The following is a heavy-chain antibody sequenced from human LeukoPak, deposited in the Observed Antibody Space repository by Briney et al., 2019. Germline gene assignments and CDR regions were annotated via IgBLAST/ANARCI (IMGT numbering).Heavy chain of an antibody. Sequence: GGSLRLSCAASGFTFSSYAMSWVRQAPGKGLEWVSAISGSGGSTYYADSVKGRFTISRDNAENSLYLQMNSLRAEDTAVYYCARDLGYCSGGSCYRPFDIWGQGTMVTVSS. CDR1: GFTFSSYA. CDR3: ARDLGYCSGGSCYRPFDI. CDR2: ISGSGGST. J-gene: IGHJ3*02. V-gene: IGHV3-23*01. D-gene: IGHD2-15*01.